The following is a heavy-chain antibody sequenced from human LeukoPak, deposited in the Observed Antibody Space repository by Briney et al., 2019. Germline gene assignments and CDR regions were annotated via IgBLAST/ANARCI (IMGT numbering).Heavy chain of an antibody. V-gene: IGHV5-51*01. D-gene: IGHD5-18*01. CDR2: IYPGDSDT. CDR3: ARRAVDTAMGYYFDY. CDR1: GYSFTSYW. J-gene: IGHJ4*02. Sequence: GESLKISCKGSGYSFTSYWIGWVRQMPGKGLEWMGIIYPGDSDTRYSPSFQGQVTISADKSISTAYLQWSSLKASDTAMYYCARRAVDTAMGYYFDYWGQGTLVTVSS.